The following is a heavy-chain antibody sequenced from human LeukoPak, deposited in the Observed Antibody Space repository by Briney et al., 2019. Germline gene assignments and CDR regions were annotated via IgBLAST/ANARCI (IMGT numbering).Heavy chain of an antibody. CDR3: ASFNWNDEGYYYYGMDV. V-gene: IGHV4-34*01. CDR1: GGSFSVYY. CDR2: INHSGST. Sequence: SETLSLTCAVYGGSFSVYYWTWIRQPPGKGLEWIGEINHSGSTNYNLSLKSRVTISVDTSKNQFSLKLSSVTAADTAVYYCASFNWNDEGYYYYGMDVWGQGTTVTVSS. D-gene: IGHD1-20*01. J-gene: IGHJ6*01.